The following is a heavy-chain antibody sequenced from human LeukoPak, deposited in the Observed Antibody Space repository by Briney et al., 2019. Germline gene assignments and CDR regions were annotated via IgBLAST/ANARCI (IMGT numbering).Heavy chain of an antibody. CDR3: AREPCGGDCYSGYFDY. J-gene: IGHJ4*02. CDR1: GGSISSYY. V-gene: IGHV4-59*01. CDR2: IYYSGST. Sequence: SETLSLTCTVSGGSISSYYWSWIRQPPGKGLEWIGYIYYSGSTNYNPSLKSRVTISVDTSKNQFSLKLSSVTAADTAVYYCAREPCGGDCYSGYFDYWGQGTLVTVSP. D-gene: IGHD2-21*02.